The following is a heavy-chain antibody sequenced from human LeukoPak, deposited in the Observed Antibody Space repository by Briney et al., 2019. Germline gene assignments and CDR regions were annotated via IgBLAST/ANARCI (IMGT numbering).Heavy chain of an antibody. CDR3: ARQIVGAAYFDFDI. Sequence: GESLKISCKGSGYSLTNYWIGWVRQMPGKGLEWMGIIYPGDSDTRYSPSFQGQVTISADKSISTAYLQWSSLEASDTAMYYCARQIVGAAYFDFDIWGQGTMVTVSS. D-gene: IGHD1-26*01. CDR2: IYPGDSDT. J-gene: IGHJ3*02. V-gene: IGHV5-51*01. CDR1: GYSLTNYW.